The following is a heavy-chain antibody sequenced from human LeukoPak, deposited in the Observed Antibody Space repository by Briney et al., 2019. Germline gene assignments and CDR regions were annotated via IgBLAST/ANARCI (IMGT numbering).Heavy chain of an antibody. CDR3: AHRDTTMVRVDY. Sequence: GGSLRLSCAASGFTFGNASMSWVRQAPGKGLEWVGRIRSKSNGGTTDYAAPVKGRFTISGDDSKDTLYLQMDSLSAEDTAVYFCAHRDTTMVRVDYWGQGTLVTVSS. V-gene: IGHV3-15*01. D-gene: IGHD5-18*01. CDR1: GFTFGNAS. J-gene: IGHJ4*02. CDR2: IRSKSNGGTT.